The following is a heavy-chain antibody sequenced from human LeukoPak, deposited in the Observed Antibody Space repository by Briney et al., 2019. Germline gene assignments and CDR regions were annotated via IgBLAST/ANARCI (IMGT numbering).Heavy chain of an antibody. Sequence: GESLKMSCKGSGYSFINYWIGWVRQMPGKGLEWMGIIYPGDSDTRYSPSFQGQVTISADKSIRTAYLQWSSLKASDSAMYYCARIDRTGDPIDYWGQGTLVTVSS. D-gene: IGHD7-27*01. CDR2: IYPGDSDT. J-gene: IGHJ4*02. CDR1: GYSFINYW. V-gene: IGHV5-51*01. CDR3: ARIDRTGDPIDY.